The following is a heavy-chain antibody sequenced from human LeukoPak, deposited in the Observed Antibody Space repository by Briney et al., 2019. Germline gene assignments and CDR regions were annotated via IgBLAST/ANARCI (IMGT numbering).Heavy chain of an antibody. Sequence: PGGSLRLSCAASGFXFSSYAMSWVRQAPGKGLEWVSAIGGSGGHTYHADSVKGRFTISRDNSKNTLYLQMNSLRAEDTAVYYCAKDRGYSYGDYYYYGMDVWGQGTTVTVSS. CDR2: IGGSGGHT. CDR3: AKDRGYSYGDYYYYGMDV. D-gene: IGHD5-18*01. V-gene: IGHV3-23*01. CDR1: GFXFSSYA. J-gene: IGHJ6*02.